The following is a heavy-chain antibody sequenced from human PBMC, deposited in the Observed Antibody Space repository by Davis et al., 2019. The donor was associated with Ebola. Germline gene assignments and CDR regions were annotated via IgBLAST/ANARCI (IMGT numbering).Heavy chain of an antibody. CDR2: VYPGDSDT. D-gene: IGHD5-24*01. CDR3: AHMATITSGWFDP. V-gene: IGHV5-51*01. CDR1: GYTFTDYW. J-gene: IGHJ5*02. Sequence: GESLKISCKGSGYTFTDYWVGWVRQMPGKGLEWMGIVYPGDSDTRYSPSFQGQVTISADKSITTAYLQWTSLKASDTAIYYCAHMATITSGWFDPWGQGTLVTVSS.